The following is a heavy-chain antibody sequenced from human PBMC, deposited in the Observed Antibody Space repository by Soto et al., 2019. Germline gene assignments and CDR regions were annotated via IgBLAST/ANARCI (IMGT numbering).Heavy chain of an antibody. CDR2: IYWSGST. CDR3: ARDRLTMVRGGDYYGMDV. Sequence: SETLSLTCIVLGGSLSSNRYYWAWNRQPTAQGLEWIGSIYWSGSTYYTPSLKTRVTISVGTSKNQFSLNLSSVTAAGTAVYYCARDRLTMVRGGDYYGMDVWGQGTTVTVSS. CDR1: GGSLSSNRYY. D-gene: IGHD3-10*01. V-gene: IGHV4-39*02. J-gene: IGHJ6*02.